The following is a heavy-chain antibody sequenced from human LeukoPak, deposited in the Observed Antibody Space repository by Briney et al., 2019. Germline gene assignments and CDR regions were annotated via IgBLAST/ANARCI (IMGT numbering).Heavy chain of an antibody. V-gene: IGHV3-33*01. Sequence: GGSLRLSCAASGFTFSSYGMHWVRQAPGRGWEWVAVIGNDGSNKYYADPVKGRFTISRDNSNNTLYLQMNSLRAEDTAMYYCARGTDTAMVTGGYNWFDPWGQGTLVTVSS. CDR1: GFTFSSYG. CDR2: IGNDGSNK. CDR3: ARGTDTAMVTGGYNWFDP. D-gene: IGHD5-18*01. J-gene: IGHJ5*02.